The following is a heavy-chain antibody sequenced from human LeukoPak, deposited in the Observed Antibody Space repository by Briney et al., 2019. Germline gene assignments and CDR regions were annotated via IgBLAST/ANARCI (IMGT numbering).Heavy chain of an antibody. CDR3: AKGVCNGGSCYFGY. CDR1: GFTFDDYA. Sequence: PGRSLRLSCAASGFTFDDYAMHWVRQAPGKGLEWVSGISWNSGSIGYADSVKGRFTISRDNAKSSLYLQMNSLRAEDMALYYCAKGVCNGGSCYFGYWGQGTLVTVSS. V-gene: IGHV3-9*03. CDR2: ISWNSGSI. J-gene: IGHJ4*02. D-gene: IGHD2-15*01.